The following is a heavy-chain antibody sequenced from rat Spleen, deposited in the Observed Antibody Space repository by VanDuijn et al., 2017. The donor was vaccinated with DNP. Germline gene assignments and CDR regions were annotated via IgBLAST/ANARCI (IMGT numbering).Heavy chain of an antibody. CDR3: ATQGQLGITWFAY. V-gene: IGHV5S10*01. CDR1: GFTFRDYY. Sequence: EVQLVESGGGSVQPGRSLKLSCAASGFTFRDYYMAWVRQAPTKGLEWVATIIYDGSRTYYRDSVKGRFTISRDNAKSTLYLQMDSLRSEDTATYYCATQGQLGITWFAYWGQGTLVTVSS. CDR2: IIYDGSRT. D-gene: IGHD1-10*01. J-gene: IGHJ3*01.